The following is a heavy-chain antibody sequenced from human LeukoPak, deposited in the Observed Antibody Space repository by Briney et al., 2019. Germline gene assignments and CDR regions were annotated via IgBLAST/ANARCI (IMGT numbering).Heavy chain of an antibody. V-gene: IGHV4-34*01. J-gene: IGHJ4*02. D-gene: IGHD3-10*01. CDR2: INHSGST. CDR1: GGSFSGYH. CDR3: ARGRGDY. Sequence: SETLSLTCAVYGGSFSGYHWSWIRQPPGKGLEWIGEINHSGSTNYNPSLKSRVTISVDTSKNQLSLKLSSVTAADTAVYYCARGRGDYWGQGTLVTVSS.